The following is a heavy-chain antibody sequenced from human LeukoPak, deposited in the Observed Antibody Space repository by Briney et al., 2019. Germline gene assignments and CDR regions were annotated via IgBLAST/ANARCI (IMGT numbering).Heavy chain of an antibody. V-gene: IGHV3-48*02. CDR1: GFAFSHFS. D-gene: IGHD2/OR15-2a*01. Sequence: GGSLRLSCTASGFAFSHFSMNWVRLAPGKGLQWVSFISGSSKTIYYGDSVKGRFTISRDNAKNSLYLQMNGLRDEDAALYFCARDSGNYIDYWGQGTQVVVSS. J-gene: IGHJ4*01. CDR3: ARDSGNYIDY. CDR2: ISGSSKTI.